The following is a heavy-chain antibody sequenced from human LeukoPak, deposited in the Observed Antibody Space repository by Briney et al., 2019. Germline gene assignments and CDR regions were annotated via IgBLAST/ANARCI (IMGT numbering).Heavy chain of an antibody. J-gene: IGHJ5*02. CDR2: ISAYNGNT. Sequence: ASVKVSCKASGYTFTSYGISWVRQAPGQGLEWMGWISAYNGNTNYAQKLQGRVTMTTDTSTSTAYMELRSLRSDDTAVYYCARVVSSGYYYAWFDPWGQGTLVTVSS. D-gene: IGHD3-22*01. CDR1: GYTFTSYG. CDR3: ARVVSSGYYYAWFDP. V-gene: IGHV1-18*01.